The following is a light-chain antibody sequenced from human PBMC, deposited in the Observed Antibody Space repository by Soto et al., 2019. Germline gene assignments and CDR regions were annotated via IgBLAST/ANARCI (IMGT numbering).Light chain of an antibody. V-gene: IGKV3-15*01. Sequence: EIVMTQSPATLSVSPGERATLSCRASQSVSNNLAWYQQKPGRTPRLLIYGASTRATGIPVRFSGSGSGTEFTLTISSLQSEDFAVYYCQQYNNWPPVTFGQGTKLDIK. CDR1: QSVSNN. CDR2: GAS. J-gene: IGKJ2*01. CDR3: QQYNNWPPVT.